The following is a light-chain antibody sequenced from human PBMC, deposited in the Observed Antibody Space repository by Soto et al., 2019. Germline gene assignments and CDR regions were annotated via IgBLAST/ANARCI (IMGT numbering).Light chain of an antibody. CDR2: GAS. CDR1: QSAGNF. CDR3: QQYVSSPWA. J-gene: IGKJ1*01. Sequence: EIVLTQSPGTLSLSPGERATLSCRASQSAGNFLAWYQQKPGQAPRLLIYGASRRATGIPDRFTGSGSGTDFTLTISRLEPEDFAVYYCQQYVSSPWAFGQGTKVDIK. V-gene: IGKV3-20*01.